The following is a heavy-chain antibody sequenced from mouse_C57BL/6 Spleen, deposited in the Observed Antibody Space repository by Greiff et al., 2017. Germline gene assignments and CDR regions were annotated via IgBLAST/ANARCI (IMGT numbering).Heavy chain of an antibody. CDR3: ARGVGRDWYFDV. D-gene: IGHD4-1*01. CDR1: RYTFTSYW. V-gene: IGHV1-53*01. CDR2: INPSNGGT. Sequence: VQLQQPGTELVKPGASVKLSCKASRYTFTSYWMHWVKQRPGQGLEWIGNINPSNGGTNYNEKFKSKATLTVDKSSSTAYMQLSSLTSEDSAVYYCARGVGRDWYFDVWGTGTTVTVSS. J-gene: IGHJ1*03.